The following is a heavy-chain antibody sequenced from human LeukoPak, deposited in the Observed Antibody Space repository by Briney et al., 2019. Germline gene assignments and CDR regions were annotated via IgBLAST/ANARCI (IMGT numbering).Heavy chain of an antibody. V-gene: IGHV3-30*04. CDR1: GFTFSSYA. D-gene: IGHD2-2*02. CDR3: ARNGVRDCSSTSCYTWRGYFDL. J-gene: IGHJ2*01. Sequence: GRSLRLSCAASGFTFSSYAMHWVRQAPGKGLEWVAVISYDGSNKYYADSVKGRFTISRDNSQNTLYLQMNSLRAEDTAVYYCARNGVRDCSSTSCYTWRGYFDLWGRGTLVTVSS. CDR2: ISYDGSNK.